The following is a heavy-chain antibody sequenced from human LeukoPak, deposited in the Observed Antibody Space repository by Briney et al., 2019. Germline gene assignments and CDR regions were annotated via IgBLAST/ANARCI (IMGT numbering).Heavy chain of an antibody. CDR2: ISGSGDST. CDR1: GFTFSSCA. Sequence: PGGSLRLSCTASGFTFSSCAMTWVRQAPGKGLEWVSTISGSGDSTYYADSVKGRFTISRDNSKNTLYLQMNSLRAEDTAVYYCAKDRTAVAGGYSDYWGQGTLVTVSS. CDR3: AKDRTAVAGGYSDY. J-gene: IGHJ4*02. D-gene: IGHD6-19*01. V-gene: IGHV3-23*01.